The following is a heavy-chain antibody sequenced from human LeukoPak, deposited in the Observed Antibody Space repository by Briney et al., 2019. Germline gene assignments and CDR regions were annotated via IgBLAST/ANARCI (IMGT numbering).Heavy chain of an antibody. Sequence: GGSLRLSCAASGFTFSSYSMNWVRQAPGKGLEWVSSIGSSSSYIYYADSVKGRFTISRDNAKNSLYLQMNSLRAEDTAVYYCARVGAAGFVFDYWGQGTLVTVSS. CDR2: IGSSSSYI. V-gene: IGHV3-21*01. CDR1: GFTFSSYS. CDR3: ARVGAAGFVFDY. J-gene: IGHJ4*02. D-gene: IGHD6-13*01.